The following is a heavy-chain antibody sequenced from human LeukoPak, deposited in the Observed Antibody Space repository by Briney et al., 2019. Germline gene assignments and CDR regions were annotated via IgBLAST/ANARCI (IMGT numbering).Heavy chain of an antibody. Sequence: SETLSLTCTVSGGSISNYYWSWIRQPAGKGLEWIGRIYTSGTTDYNPSLKSRVNMSADTSKNQFSLKVTSVTAADTAVYYCARVGGYPLGAFDIWGQGTTVTVSS. V-gene: IGHV4-4*07. CDR1: GGSISNYY. D-gene: IGHD3-22*01. CDR2: IYTSGTT. CDR3: ARVGGYPLGAFDI. J-gene: IGHJ3*02.